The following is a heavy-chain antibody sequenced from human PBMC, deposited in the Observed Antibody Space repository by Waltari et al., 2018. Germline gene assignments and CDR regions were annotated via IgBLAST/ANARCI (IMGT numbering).Heavy chain of an antibody. CDR1: GDSIGSSDW. D-gene: IGHD2-15*01. V-gene: IGHV4-4*02. CDR2: IQRSGRT. J-gene: IGHJ4*02. CDR3: ARDRGRGIYLDS. Sequence: QMQLQESGPGLVKPSGTLSLTCTVSGDSIGSSDWWSWVRQSPEKGLEWIGQIQRSGRTNYNPSLDSRVTVSIDTSNNQFSLKVTSTTAADTAVYYCARDRGRGIYLDSWGRGTLVTVSP.